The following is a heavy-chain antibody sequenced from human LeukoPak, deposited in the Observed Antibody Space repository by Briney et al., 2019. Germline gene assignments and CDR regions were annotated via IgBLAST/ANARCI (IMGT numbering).Heavy chain of an antibody. D-gene: IGHD3-3*01. CDR2: IYTSGST. J-gene: IGHJ3*02. V-gene: IGHV4-4*07. Sequence: SETLSLTCTVSGGSISSYYWSWIRQPAGKGLEWIGRIYTSGSTNYNPSLKSRVTMSVDTSKNQFSLKLSSVTAADTAAYYCARDEGVLRFLEWSHRGAFDIWGQGTMVTVSS. CDR3: ARDEGVLRFLEWSHRGAFDI. CDR1: GGSISSYY.